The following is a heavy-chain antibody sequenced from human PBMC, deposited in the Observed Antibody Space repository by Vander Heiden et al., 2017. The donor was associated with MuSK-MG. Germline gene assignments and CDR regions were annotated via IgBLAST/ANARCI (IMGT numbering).Heavy chain of an antibody. D-gene: IGHD1-26*01. CDR1: GSSFTGYW. CDR3: ARPFSGSYYGDAFDI. CDR2: IDPSDSYT. Sequence: EVQLVQSGAEVTKPGESLRIPCKGSGSSFTGYWISWVRQMPGKGLEWRGRIDPSDSYTNYSPSFQGHVTISADKSISTAYLQWSSLKASDTAMYYCARPFSGSYYGDAFDIWGQGTMVTVSS. J-gene: IGHJ3*02. V-gene: IGHV5-10-1*03.